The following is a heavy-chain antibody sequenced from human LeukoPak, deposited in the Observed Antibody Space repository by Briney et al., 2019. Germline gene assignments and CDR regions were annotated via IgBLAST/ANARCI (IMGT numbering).Heavy chain of an antibody. J-gene: IGHJ5*02. V-gene: IGHV1-69*02. CDR1: GGTFSSYT. Sequence: SVKVSRKASGGTFSSYTISWVRQAPGQGLEWMGRIIPILGIANYAQKFQGRVTITADKSTSTAYMELSSLRSEDTAVYYCARNDYYDSSGYHYWFDPWGQGTLVTASS. D-gene: IGHD3-22*01. CDR2: IIPILGIA. CDR3: ARNDYYDSSGYHYWFDP.